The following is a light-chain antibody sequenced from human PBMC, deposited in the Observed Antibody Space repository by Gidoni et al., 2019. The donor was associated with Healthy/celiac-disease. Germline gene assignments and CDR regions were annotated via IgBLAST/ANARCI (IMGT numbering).Light chain of an antibody. CDR3: FQYYSYPPT. CDR1: QGISSY. CDR2: TAS. J-gene: IGKJ2*01. V-gene: IGKV1-8*01. Sequence: AIRITQSPSSLPASTGDRVTITCRASQGISSYLALYQQKPGKAPKLLIYTASTLQSGVPSRFCGSVSVADFSLTISCLQSVDFSTYYCFQYYSYPPTFGQGTKLEIK.